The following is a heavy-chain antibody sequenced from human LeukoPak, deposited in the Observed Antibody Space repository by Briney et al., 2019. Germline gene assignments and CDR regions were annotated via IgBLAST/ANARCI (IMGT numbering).Heavy chain of an antibody. Sequence: PRGSLRLSCAASGFTFSRNSMNWVRQAPGKGLEWVSYISTSSSSIYYADSVKGRFTISRDNAKNSLYLQMNSLRDEDTAVYYCARDSSWGYSGGCFDYWGQGTLVTVSS. CDR3: ARDSSWGYSGGCFDY. V-gene: IGHV3-48*02. CDR2: ISTSSSSI. CDR1: GFTFSRNS. J-gene: IGHJ4*02. D-gene: IGHD6-19*01.